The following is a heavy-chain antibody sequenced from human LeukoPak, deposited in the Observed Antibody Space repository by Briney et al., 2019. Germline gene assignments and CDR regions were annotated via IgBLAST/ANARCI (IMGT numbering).Heavy chain of an antibody. CDR1: GYSISSGYY. V-gene: IGHV4-38-2*01. Sequence: SETLSLTCAVSGYSISSGYYWGWIRQPPGKGLEWIGSIYHSGSTYYNPSLKSRVTISVDTSKNQFSLKLSSVTAADTAVYYCARVGEYSSSPGFAPWGQGTLVTVSS. CDR3: ARVGEYSSSPGFAP. J-gene: IGHJ5*02. CDR2: IYHSGST. D-gene: IGHD6-13*01.